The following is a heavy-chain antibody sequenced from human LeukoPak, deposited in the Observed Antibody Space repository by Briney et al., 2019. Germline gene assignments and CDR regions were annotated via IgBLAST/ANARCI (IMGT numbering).Heavy chain of an antibody. J-gene: IGHJ4*02. CDR1: GGTFSSYA. V-gene: IGHV1-69*01. CDR3: ARGTYYDSSGYQVDFDY. Sequence: ASVKVSCKASGGTFSSYAISWVRQAPGQGLEWMGGIIPIFGTANYAQKFQGRVTITADESTSTAYMELSSLRSDDTAVYYCARGTYYDSSGYQVDFDYWGQGTLVTVSS. D-gene: IGHD3-22*01. CDR2: IIPIFGTA.